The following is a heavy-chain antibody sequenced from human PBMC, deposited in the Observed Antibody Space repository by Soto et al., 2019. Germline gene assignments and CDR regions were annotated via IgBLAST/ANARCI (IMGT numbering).Heavy chain of an antibody. J-gene: IGHJ2*01. D-gene: IGHD6-19*01. Sequence: EVQLVESGGGLVQPGRSLRISCAASGFTFDEYAMHWVRQAPGKGVGWVSGISWNSGSIGYAVSVKGRFTISRDNAKNSLYLQMDSLRAEDTALYYCAKAQGVAGTLPYWYFDLWGRGTLVTVSS. CDR2: ISWNSGSI. CDR1: GFTFDEYA. CDR3: AKAQGVAGTLPYWYFDL. V-gene: IGHV3-9*01.